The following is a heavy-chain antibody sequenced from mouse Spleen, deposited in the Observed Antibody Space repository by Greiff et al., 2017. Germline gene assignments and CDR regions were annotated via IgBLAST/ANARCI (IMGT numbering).Heavy chain of an antibody. V-gene: IGHV5-9-3*01. Sequence: EVQGVESGGGLVKLGGSLKLSCAASGFTFSSYAMSWVRQTPEKRLEWVATISSGGGNTYYPDSVKGRFTISRDNAKNTLYLQMSSLKSEDTAMYYCARLPNYFDYWGQGTTLTVSS. CDR1: GFTFSSYA. CDR3: ARLPNYFDY. J-gene: IGHJ2*01. CDR2: ISSGGGNT. D-gene: IGHD5-1*01.